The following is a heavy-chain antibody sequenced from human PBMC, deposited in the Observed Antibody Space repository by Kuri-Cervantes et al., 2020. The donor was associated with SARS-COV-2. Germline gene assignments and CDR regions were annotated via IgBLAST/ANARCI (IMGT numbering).Heavy chain of an antibody. CDR3: ARHYDSSGYLGSFDY. CDR1: GGSISSSSYY. D-gene: IGHD3-22*01. J-gene: IGHJ4*02. V-gene: IGHV4-39*07. CDR2: IYYSGST. Sequence: SETLSLTCTVSGGSISSSSYYWGWIRQPPGKGLEWIGSIYYSGSTYYNPSLKSRVTISVDTSKNQSSLKLSSVTAADTAVYYCARHYDSSGYLGSFDYWGQGTLVTVSS.